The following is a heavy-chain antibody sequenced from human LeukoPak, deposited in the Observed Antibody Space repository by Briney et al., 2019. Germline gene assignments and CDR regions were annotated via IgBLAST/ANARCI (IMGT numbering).Heavy chain of an antibody. CDR2: IRFSGDSK. V-gene: IGHV3-48*03. CDR3: ARGYYVDY. CDR1: GFIFSNYE. J-gene: IGHJ4*02. D-gene: IGHD3-3*01. Sequence: GGSLRLSCSSCGFIFSNYEMNGVGQAAAREREGVSYIRFSGDSKYYADSVKGRFTIYRDNAKNSLYLQMNSLRAEDTAVYCGARGYYVDYWGQGTLVTVSS.